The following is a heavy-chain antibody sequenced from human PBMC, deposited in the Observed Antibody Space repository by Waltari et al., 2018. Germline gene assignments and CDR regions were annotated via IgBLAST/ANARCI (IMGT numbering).Heavy chain of an antibody. CDR1: GGSISSGDYY. CDR3: AREIGYSSSWDQGYNWFDP. J-gene: IGHJ5*02. V-gene: IGHV4-30-4*08. CDR2: IYYSGST. Sequence: QVQLQESGPGLVKPSQTLSLTCTVSGGSISSGDYYWSWLRQPTGKGLEWIGYIYYSGSTYYNPSLKSRVTISVDTSKNQFSLKLSSVTAADTAVYYCAREIGYSSSWDQGYNWFDPWGQGTLVTVSS. D-gene: IGHD6-13*01.